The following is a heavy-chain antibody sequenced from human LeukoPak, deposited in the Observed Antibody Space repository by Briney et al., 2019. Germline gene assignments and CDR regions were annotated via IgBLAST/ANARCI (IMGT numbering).Heavy chain of an antibody. V-gene: IGHV1-18*01. Sequence: ASVKVSCKASGYTFTSYGITWVRQAPGQGLEWMGWISAYNGNTNYAQKRQGRVTMTADTSTSTAYTELRSLRSDDTAVYYCARSATNRDISASGSDYYYYGMDVWGQGTTVTVSS. D-gene: IGHD3-10*01. J-gene: IGHJ6*02. CDR3: ARSATNRDISASGSDYYYYGMDV. CDR2: ISAYNGNT. CDR1: GYTFTSYG.